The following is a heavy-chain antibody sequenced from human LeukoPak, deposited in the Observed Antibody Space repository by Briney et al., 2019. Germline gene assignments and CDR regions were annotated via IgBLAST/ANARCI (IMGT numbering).Heavy chain of an antibody. CDR1: GGSISNSNW. Sequence: SETLSLTCAVSGGSISNSNWWSWVRQPPGKGLEWIGEIYHSGSTNFNPSLKSRVTISADKSINHFSLKLTSVTAADTAVYFCASSGWSHDAFDFWGQGTMVTVSS. CDR3: ASSGWSHDAFDF. CDR2: IYHSGST. V-gene: IGHV4-4*02. D-gene: IGHD6-19*01. J-gene: IGHJ3*01.